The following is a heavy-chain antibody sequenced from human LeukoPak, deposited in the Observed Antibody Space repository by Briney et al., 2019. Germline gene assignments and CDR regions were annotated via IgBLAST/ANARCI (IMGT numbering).Heavy chain of an antibody. CDR1: GGSFRGYY. CDR3: ARGRLEGSSTSCPS. CDR2: INHSGST. V-gene: IGHV4-34*01. Sequence: SETLSLTCAVYGGSFRGYYWSWIRQPPGKGLEWIGEINHSGSTNYNPSLKSRVTISVDTSKNQFSLKLSSVTAADTAVYYCARGRLEGSSTSCPSWGQGTLVTVSS. D-gene: IGHD2-2*01. J-gene: IGHJ5*02.